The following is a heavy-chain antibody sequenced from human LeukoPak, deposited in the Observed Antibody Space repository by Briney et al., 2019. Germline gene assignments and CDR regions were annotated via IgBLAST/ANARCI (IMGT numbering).Heavy chain of an antibody. V-gene: IGHV4-59*01. CDR3: ARGYSYGFLSSDY. Sequence: PSETLSLTCTVSGGSISSFYWSWIRQPPGKGLEWIGYIYYSGSTNYNPSLKSRVTIPVDTSKNQFSLKLSSVTAADTAVYYCARGYSYGFLSSDYWGQGTLVTVSS. D-gene: IGHD5-18*01. CDR2: IYYSGST. CDR1: GGSISSFY. J-gene: IGHJ4*02.